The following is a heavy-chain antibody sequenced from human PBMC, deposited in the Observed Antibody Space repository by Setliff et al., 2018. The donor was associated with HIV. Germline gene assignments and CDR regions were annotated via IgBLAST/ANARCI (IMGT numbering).Heavy chain of an antibody. D-gene: IGHD1-26*01. J-gene: IGHJ1*01. CDR2: IYTAGAI. CDR3: ARAPKYYYKYFQY. Sequence: KASETLSLTCSVSGGSISSGNYYWGWTRQPAGKGLEWIGHIYTAGAIKYNPSLKSRITISVDKSKNQFSLKLSSVTAADTAVYYCARAPKYYYKYFQYWGPGTLVTVSS. V-gene: IGHV4-61*09. CDR1: GGSISSGNYY.